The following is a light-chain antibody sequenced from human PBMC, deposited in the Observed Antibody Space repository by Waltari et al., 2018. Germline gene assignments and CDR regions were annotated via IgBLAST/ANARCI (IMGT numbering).Light chain of an antibody. CDR3: CSYAGSSTFYV. Sequence: QSAMTPPDSVPGSTGQSITLYSTGNSTDIGSYIYVSWYQQHPGKAPKLMIYDVSKRPSGVSNRFSGSKSGNTASLTISGLQAEDEADYYCCSYAGSSTFYVFGTGTKVTVL. CDR1: STDIGSYIY. CDR2: DVS. V-gene: IGLV2-23*02. J-gene: IGLJ1*01.